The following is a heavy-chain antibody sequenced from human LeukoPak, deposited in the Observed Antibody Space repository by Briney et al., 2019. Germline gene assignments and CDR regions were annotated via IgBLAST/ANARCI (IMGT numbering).Heavy chain of an antibody. D-gene: IGHD1-26*01. Sequence: SETLSLTCTVSGDSISGGDSYWGWIRQPPGKGLEWIGYIYYSGSTYYNPSLKSRVTISVDTSRNQFSLKLSSVTAADTALYFCARQTYSGNYYASSEIWGHGTVVTVSS. CDR1: GDSISGGDSY. V-gene: IGHV4-30-4*01. CDR3: ARQTYSGNYYASSEI. J-gene: IGHJ3*02. CDR2: IYYSGST.